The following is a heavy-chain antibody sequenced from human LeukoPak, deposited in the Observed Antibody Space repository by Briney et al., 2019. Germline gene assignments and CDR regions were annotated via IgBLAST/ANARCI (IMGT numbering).Heavy chain of an antibody. D-gene: IGHD3-10*01. Sequence: GASVKVSCKASGYTFTSYGISWVRQAPGQGLEWMGWITAYNDNTNYAQKLQGRVTMTTDTSTSTAYMELRSLRSDDTAVCYCARALLWFGEPSHIDYWGQGTLVTVSS. J-gene: IGHJ4*02. V-gene: IGHV1-18*01. CDR2: ITAYNDNT. CDR3: ARALLWFGEPSHIDY. CDR1: GYTFTSYG.